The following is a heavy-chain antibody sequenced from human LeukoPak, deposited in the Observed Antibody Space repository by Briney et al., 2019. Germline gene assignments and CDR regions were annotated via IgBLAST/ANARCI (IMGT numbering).Heavy chain of an antibody. CDR2: INTNTGNP. CDR1: GYTFTSYA. D-gene: IGHD3-22*01. J-gene: IGHJ5*02. CDR3: ARSGGRTYYYDSSLSA. V-gene: IGHV7-4-1*02. Sequence: ASVKVSCKASGYTFTSYAMNWVRQAPGQGLEWMGWINTNTGNPTYAQGFTGRFVVSLDTSVSTAYLQISSLKAEDTAVYYCARSGGRTYYYDSSLSAWGQGTLVTVSS.